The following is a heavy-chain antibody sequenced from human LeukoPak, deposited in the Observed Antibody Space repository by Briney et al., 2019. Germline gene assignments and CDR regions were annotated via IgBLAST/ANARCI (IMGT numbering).Heavy chain of an antibody. Sequence: PGRSLRLSCAASGFTFSSSGMHWVRQAPGKGLEWVAVISYDGSNKYYADSVKGRFTFSRDNSKNTLYLQMNSLRAEDTAVYYCAKEYCSSSVCHSLDYWGQGTLVTVSS. J-gene: IGHJ4*02. V-gene: IGHV3-30*18. CDR3: AKEYCSSSVCHSLDY. CDR2: ISYDGSNK. D-gene: IGHD2-2*01. CDR1: GFTFSSSG.